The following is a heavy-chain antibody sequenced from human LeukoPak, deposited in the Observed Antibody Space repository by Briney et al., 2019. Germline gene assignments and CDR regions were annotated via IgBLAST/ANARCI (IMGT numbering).Heavy chain of an antibody. CDR1: GYSFTTYW. J-gene: IGHJ4*02. V-gene: IGHV5-51*01. Sequence: PGESLKISCRGSGYSFTTYWIGWVRQMPGKGLEWMWIIYPGDSDTRYSPSFQGQVTMSADKSINTAYLQWSSLKASDTAMYYCARRQGCSSTSCPPDSWGQGTLVTVSS. CDR3: ARRQGCSSTSCPPDS. CDR2: IYPGDSDT. D-gene: IGHD2-2*01.